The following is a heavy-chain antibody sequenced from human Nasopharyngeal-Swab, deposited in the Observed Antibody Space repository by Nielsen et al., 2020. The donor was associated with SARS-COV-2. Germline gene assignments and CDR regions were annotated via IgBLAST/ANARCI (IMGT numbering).Heavy chain of an antibody. CDR2: IYFSGST. Sequence: SETLSLTCTVSGGSVTSGSYYWSWIRQPPGKGLEWIGYIYFSGSTNYNPSLKCRVTISVHTSKNQSSLTLSSVTAADTAVYYCARGGIITPDAFDIWGQGTMVTVSS. J-gene: IGHJ3*02. CDR1: GGSVTSGSYY. V-gene: IGHV4-61*01. D-gene: IGHD1-14*01. CDR3: ARGGIITPDAFDI.